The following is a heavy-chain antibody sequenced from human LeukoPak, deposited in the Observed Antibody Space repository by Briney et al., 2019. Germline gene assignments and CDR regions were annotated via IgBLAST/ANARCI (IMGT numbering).Heavy chain of an antibody. CDR2: INPNSGGT. Sequence: ASVKVSCKASGYTFTGYYMHWMRQAPGQGLEWMGWINPNSGGTNYAQKFQGRVTMTRDTSISTAYMELSRLRSDDTAVYYCARPREEDDAFDIWGQGTMVTVSS. D-gene: IGHD1-26*01. CDR3: ARPREEDDAFDI. CDR1: GYTFTGYY. V-gene: IGHV1-2*02. J-gene: IGHJ3*02.